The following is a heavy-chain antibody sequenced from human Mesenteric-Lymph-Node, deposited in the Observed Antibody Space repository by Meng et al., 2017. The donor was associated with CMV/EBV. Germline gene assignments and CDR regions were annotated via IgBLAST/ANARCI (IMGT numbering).Heavy chain of an antibody. V-gene: IGHV3-21*01. D-gene: IGHD1-26*01. CDR1: GFTFSTYT. CDR3: GGVYSGSLDY. Sequence: GESLKISCVASGFTFSTYTMNWVRQAPGKGLEWVSSITKTSGNMYYADSVKGRFSISRDNAQHSLYLQMNSLRAEDTAVYYCGGVYSGSLDYWGQGTLVTVSS. CDR2: ITKTSGNM. J-gene: IGHJ4*02.